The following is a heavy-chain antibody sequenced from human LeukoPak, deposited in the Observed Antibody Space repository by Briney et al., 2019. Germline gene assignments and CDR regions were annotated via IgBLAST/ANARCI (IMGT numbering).Heavy chain of an antibody. CDR2: IKPDGSEK. V-gene: IGHV3-7*05. Sequence: GGSLRLSCAASGFSLSNYWMNWVRQAPGKGLEWVANIKPDGSEKNYVESGKGRFTISRDNTKNSLYLQMNRLRGEDTAVYYCARHTGEPPFDYWGQGTLVTVSS. CDR3: ARHTGEPPFDY. J-gene: IGHJ4*02. D-gene: IGHD7-27*01. CDR1: GFSLSNYW.